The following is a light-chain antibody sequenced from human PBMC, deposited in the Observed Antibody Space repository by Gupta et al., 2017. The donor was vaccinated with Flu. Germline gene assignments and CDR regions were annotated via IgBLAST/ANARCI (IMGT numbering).Light chain of an antibody. Sequence: VHSDGNTYLSWLQQRPGQPPRLLIYKISNRVSGVPDRFSGSGAGTDFTQKISRVEAEAVGDYYCMQATPLRTFGPGTKVEIK. CDR2: KIS. CDR1: VHSDGNTY. CDR3: MQATPLRT. J-gene: IGKJ1*01. V-gene: IGKV2-24*01.